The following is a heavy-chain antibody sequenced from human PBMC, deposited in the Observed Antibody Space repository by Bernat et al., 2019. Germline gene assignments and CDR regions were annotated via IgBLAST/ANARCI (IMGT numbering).Heavy chain of an antibody. CDR1: GYSFTSYW. D-gene: IGHD2-2*01. J-gene: IGHJ6*02. V-gene: IGHV5-10-1*03. CDR2: IDPSDSYT. CDR3: ARGKVPAANFYYGMDV. Sequence: EVQLVQSGAEVKKPGESLRISCKGSGYSFTSYWISWVRQMPGKGLECMGRIDPSDSYTNYSPSFQGPVTISADKSISTAYLQWSSLKASDTAMYYSARGKVPAANFYYGMDVWGQGTTVTVSS.